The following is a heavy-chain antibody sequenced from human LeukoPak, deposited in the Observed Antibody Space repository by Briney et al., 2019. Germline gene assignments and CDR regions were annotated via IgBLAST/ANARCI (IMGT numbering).Heavy chain of an antibody. CDR3: ARAYMTATRHFDF. V-gene: IGHV1-69*13. CDR1: GGTFSSYT. CDR2: IIPIFGTP. D-gene: IGHD2-21*02. Sequence: ASVKVSCKTSGGTFSSYTISWVRQAPGQGLEWMGGIIPIFGTPHYAQKFQDRVTITADASTSTAYMELSSLRSEDTAVYYCARAYMTATRHFDFWGQGTLVTVSS. J-gene: IGHJ4*02.